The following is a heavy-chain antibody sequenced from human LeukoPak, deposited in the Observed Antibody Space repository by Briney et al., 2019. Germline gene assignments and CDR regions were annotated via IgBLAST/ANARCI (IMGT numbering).Heavy chain of an antibody. Sequence: GGSLRLSCAASGLTFSSYGMHWVRQAPGKGLEWVAFIRYDGSNKYYADSVKGRFTISRDNSKNTLYLQMNSLRAEDTAVYYCAKDLGDGYASDYWGQGTLVTVSS. CDR3: AKDLGDGYASDY. D-gene: IGHD5-24*01. V-gene: IGHV3-30*02. CDR2: IRYDGSNK. CDR1: GLTFSSYG. J-gene: IGHJ4*02.